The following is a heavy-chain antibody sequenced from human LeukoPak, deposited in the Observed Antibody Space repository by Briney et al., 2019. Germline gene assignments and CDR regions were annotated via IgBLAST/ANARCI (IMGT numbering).Heavy chain of an antibody. V-gene: IGHV1-2*02. CDR1: GYTFTGYY. CDR2: INPNSGGT. J-gene: IGHJ3*02. D-gene: IGHD1-26*01. Sequence: ASVKVSCKASGYTFTGYYMHWVRQAPGQGLEWMGWINPNSGGTNYAQKFQGRVTMTRDTSISTAYMELSRLRSDDTAVYYCATIVGVKRDIPYAFDIWGQGTMVTVSS. CDR3: ATIVGVKRDIPYAFDI.